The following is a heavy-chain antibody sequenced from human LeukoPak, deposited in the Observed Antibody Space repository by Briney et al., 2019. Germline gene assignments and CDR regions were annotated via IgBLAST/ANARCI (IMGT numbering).Heavy chain of an antibody. CDR2: ISAYNGNT. J-gene: IGHJ5*02. V-gene: IGHV1-18*01. CDR3: ARSHGGYCSGGSCYYWFDP. CDR1: GYTFTSYG. D-gene: IGHD2-15*01. Sequence: AASVKVSCKASGYTFTSYGISWVRQAPGQGLEWMGWISAYNGNTNYAQKLQGRVTMTTDTSTCTAYMELRSLRSDDTAVYYCARSHGGYCSGGSCYYWFDPWGQGTLVTVSS.